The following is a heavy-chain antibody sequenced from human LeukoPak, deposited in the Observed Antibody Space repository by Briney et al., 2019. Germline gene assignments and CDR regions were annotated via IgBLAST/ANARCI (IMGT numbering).Heavy chain of an antibody. J-gene: IGHJ6*03. CDR2: IRYDGSNK. Sequence: GGSLRLSCAASGFTFSSYGMHWVRLAPGKGLEWVAFIRYDGSNKYYADSVKGRFTISRDNSKNTLYLQMNSLRAEDTAVYYCAKSGSYYYYMDVWGKGTTVTISS. V-gene: IGHV3-30*02. CDR3: AKSGSYYYYMDV. D-gene: IGHD3-10*01. CDR1: GFTFSSYG.